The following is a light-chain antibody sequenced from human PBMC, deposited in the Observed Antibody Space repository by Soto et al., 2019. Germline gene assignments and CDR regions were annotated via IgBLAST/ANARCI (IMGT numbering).Light chain of an antibody. V-gene: IGKV3-11*01. CDR3: QQRSSWPSIT. CDR2: DAS. J-gene: IGKJ5*01. CDR1: QSVRSY. Sequence: EIVLTQSPATLSLSPGERATLSCRASQSVRSYLAWYQQKPGQAPRLLIYDASNRATGIPARFSGSGSGTDFTHTIGSLEPEDFAVYYCQQRSSWPSITFGQGTRLEI.